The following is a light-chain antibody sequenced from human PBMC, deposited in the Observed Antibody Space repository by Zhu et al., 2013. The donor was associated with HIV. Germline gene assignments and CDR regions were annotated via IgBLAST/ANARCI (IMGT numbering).Light chain of an antibody. CDR1: QYISSSY. CDR3: QHNDTSSLT. J-gene: IGKJ4*01. Sequence: IVLTQSPGTMSVSPGDTATLSCRASQYISSSYLAWYQQKPGQAPRLLIYSASFRASGIPDRFSGSGSGTDFTLTISRLEPEDFAVYYCQHNDTSSLTFGGGTTVEVK. V-gene: IGKV3-20*01. CDR2: SAS.